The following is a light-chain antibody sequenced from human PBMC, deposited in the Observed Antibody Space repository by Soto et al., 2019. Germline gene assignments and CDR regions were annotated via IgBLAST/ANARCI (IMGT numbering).Light chain of an antibody. CDR1: SSDVGGYNY. CDR3: CSYAGSYTLYV. CDR2: DVS. Sequence: QSVLTQPRSVSGSPGQSVTISCTGTSSDVGGYNYVSWYQQHPCKAPKLMIYDVSKRPSGVPDRFSGSKSGNTASLTISGLQAEDEADYYCCSYAGSYTLYVFGTGTKVTVL. V-gene: IGLV2-11*01. J-gene: IGLJ1*01.